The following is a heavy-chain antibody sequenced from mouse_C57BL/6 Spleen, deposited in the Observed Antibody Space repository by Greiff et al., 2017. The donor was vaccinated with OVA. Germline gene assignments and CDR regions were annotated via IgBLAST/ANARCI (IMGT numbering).Heavy chain of an antibody. CDR3: GDSNWYFDV. CDR1: GYTFTSYW. Sequence: QVHVKQPGAELVKPGASVKLSCKASGYTFTSYWMHWVKQRPGQGLEWIGMIHPNSGSTNYNEKFKSKATLTVDKSSSTAYMQLSSLTSEDSAVYYCGDSNWYFDVWGTGTTVTVSS. CDR2: IHPNSGST. D-gene: IGHD2-5*01. J-gene: IGHJ1*03. V-gene: IGHV1-64*01.